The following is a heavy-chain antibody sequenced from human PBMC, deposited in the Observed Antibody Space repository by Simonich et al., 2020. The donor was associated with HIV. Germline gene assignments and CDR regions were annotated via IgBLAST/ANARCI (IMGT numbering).Heavy chain of an antibody. CDR3: ARQTSVGPTMIVPYYFDY. V-gene: IGHV4-39*01. J-gene: IGHJ4*02. CDR2: IYYRGST. CDR1: GGSISSSSYY. Sequence: QLQLQESGPGLVKPSETLSLTCPVSGGSISSSSYYWGWIRQPPGKGLEWIGSIYYRGSTYYNPSLKSRVTIFVDTSKNQFSLKLSSVTAADTAVYYCARQTSVGPTMIVPYYFDYWGQGTLVTVSS. D-gene: IGHD3-22*01.